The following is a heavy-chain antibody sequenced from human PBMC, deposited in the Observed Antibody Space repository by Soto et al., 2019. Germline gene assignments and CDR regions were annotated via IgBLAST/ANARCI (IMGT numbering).Heavy chain of an antibody. CDR1: NYSISSGYY. CDR2: MYHSGTT. Sequence: SETLSLTCTVSNYSISSGYYWGWIRQSPGEGLEWIVSMYHSGTTYYNPSLKSRVTTSIDTSKNQFSLKLTSVTSADTAVYFCARVAFGPIDYWGQGTLVTVSS. J-gene: IGHJ4*02. CDR3: ARVAFGPIDY. D-gene: IGHD3-16*01. V-gene: IGHV4-38-2*02.